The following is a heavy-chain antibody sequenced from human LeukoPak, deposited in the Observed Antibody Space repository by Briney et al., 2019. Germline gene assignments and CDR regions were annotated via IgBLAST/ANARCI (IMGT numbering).Heavy chain of an antibody. V-gene: IGHV4-59*08. J-gene: IGHJ5*02. CDR1: GGSISSYY. CDR3: ARHDGSSWYGGGWFDP. CDR2: IYYSGST. D-gene: IGHD6-13*01. Sequence: SETLSLTCTVSGGSISSYYWSWIRQPPGKGLEGIGYIYYSGSTNYNPSLKSRVTISVDTSKNQFSLKLSSVTAADTAVYYCARHDGSSWYGGGWFDPWGQGTLVTVSS.